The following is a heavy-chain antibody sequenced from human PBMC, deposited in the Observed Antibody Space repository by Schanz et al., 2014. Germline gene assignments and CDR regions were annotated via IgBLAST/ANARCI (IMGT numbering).Heavy chain of an antibody. CDR1: GFKFSIYA. CDR2: ISYDGRSK. Sequence: QVQLVDSGGGVVQPGRSLRLSCAASGFKFSIYAMHWVRQAPGKGLEWVAVISYDGRSKDYADSVKGRFTISRDNSKNTVFLQMNSLRGEDTAVYFCARQRSYFYAMDVWGQGTTVTVSS. V-gene: IGHV3-30*04. J-gene: IGHJ6*02. CDR3: ARQRSYFYAMDV.